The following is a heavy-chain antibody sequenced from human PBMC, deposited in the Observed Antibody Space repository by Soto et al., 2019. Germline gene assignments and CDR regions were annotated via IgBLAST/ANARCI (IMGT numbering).Heavy chain of an antibody. CDR3: AKHTDFRIAPFDY. J-gene: IGHJ4*02. Sequence: GGSLRLSCAASGFTFSSYAMSWVRQAPGKGLEWVSAVSGSGGSTYFADAVKGRFTISRDNSKNTLYLQMSSLRAEDTAVYYCAKHTDFRIAPFDYWGQGTLVTVSS. CDR1: GFTFSSYA. D-gene: IGHD3-3*01. CDR2: VSGSGGST. V-gene: IGHV3-23*01.